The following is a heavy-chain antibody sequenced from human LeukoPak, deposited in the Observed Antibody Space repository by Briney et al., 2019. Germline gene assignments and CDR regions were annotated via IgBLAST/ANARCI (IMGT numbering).Heavy chain of an antibody. Sequence: SETLSLTCALSGGSISTSTYYWGWIRQPPGKGLEWIGAMNYIGSTYYNPSLKSRVTISVDTSKNQFSLNLSPVTAADTAVYYCARRGIGRYCGGDCYTYAFDVWGQGKMVTVSS. V-gene: IGHV4-39*01. CDR2: MNYIGST. D-gene: IGHD2-21*02. J-gene: IGHJ3*01. CDR1: GGSISTSTYY. CDR3: ARRGIGRYCGGDCYTYAFDV.